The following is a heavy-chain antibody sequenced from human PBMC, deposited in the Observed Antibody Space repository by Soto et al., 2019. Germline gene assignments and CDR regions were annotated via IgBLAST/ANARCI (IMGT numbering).Heavy chain of an antibody. CDR3: ARDLRGVIDY. CDR2: NSADNSQK. CDR1: GYTFTSYG. Sequence: ASVKGSCKASGYTFTSYGISWVRQAPGQGVEWMGWNSADNSQKTSAQKLQGRVTMTTDISTTTAYMELRSLRSDDTAVYYCARDLRGVIDYWGQGTLVTVSS. J-gene: IGHJ4*02. V-gene: IGHV1-18*01. D-gene: IGHD3-16*01.